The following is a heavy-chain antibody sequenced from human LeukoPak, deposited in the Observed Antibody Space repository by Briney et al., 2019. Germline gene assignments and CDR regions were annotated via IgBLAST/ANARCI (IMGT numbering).Heavy chain of an antibody. J-gene: IGHJ6*02. CDR3: AREPLDV. Sequence: GGSLRLSCAASGFTFSSYAMSWVRQAPGKGLEWVSYISSSTSFIYYADSVKGRFTISRDTAKNSLYLQMNSLRAEDTAVYCSAREPLDVWGQGTTVTVSS. CDR2: ISSSTSFI. V-gene: IGHV3-48*01. CDR1: GFTFSSYA.